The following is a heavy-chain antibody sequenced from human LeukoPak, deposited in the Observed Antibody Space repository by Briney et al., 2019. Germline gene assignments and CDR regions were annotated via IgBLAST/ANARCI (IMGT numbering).Heavy chain of an antibody. CDR3: ARDWRYCSGGSCYPTLNWFDP. Sequence: ASVKVSCKASGGTFSSHAIRWVRQAPGQGLEWMGGIIPIFGTANYAQKFQGRVTITADESTSTAYMELSSLRSEDTAVYYCARDWRYCSGGSCYPTLNWFDPWGQGTLVTVSS. CDR1: GGTFSSHA. D-gene: IGHD2-15*01. V-gene: IGHV1-69*01. J-gene: IGHJ5*02. CDR2: IIPIFGTA.